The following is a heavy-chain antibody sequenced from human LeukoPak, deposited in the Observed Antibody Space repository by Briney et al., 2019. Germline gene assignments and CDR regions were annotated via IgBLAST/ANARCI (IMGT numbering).Heavy chain of an antibody. CDR1: GFTFSIYA. CDR3: AKTLGYSGYFSP. CDR2: ISGGGVNT. Sequence: ERSLRLSCAASGFTFSIYAIHWVRQAPGKGLEWVSAISGGGVNTYYADSVKGRFTISRDNSKNMLYLQMNSLRAEDTAVYYCAKTLGYSGYFSPWGQGTLVTVSS. D-gene: IGHD3-22*01. J-gene: IGHJ5*02. V-gene: IGHV3-23*01.